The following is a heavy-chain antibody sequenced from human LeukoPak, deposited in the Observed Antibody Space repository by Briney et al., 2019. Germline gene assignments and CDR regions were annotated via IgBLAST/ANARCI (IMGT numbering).Heavy chain of an antibody. Sequence: ASVKVSCKASGYTFTSYDINWVRQATGQGLEWMGWMNPNSGNTGYAQKFQGRVTMTRNTSISTAYMELSSLRSEDTAVYYCARGLRIVGATTNDCYFDYWGQGTLVTVSS. J-gene: IGHJ4*02. D-gene: IGHD1-26*01. CDR2: MNPNSGNT. CDR1: GYTFTSYD. V-gene: IGHV1-8*01. CDR3: ARGLRIVGATTNDCYFDY.